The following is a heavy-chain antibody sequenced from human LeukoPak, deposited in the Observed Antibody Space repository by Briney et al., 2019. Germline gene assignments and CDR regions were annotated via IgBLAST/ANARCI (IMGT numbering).Heavy chain of an antibody. V-gene: IGHV3-21*04. CDR2: ITSNSNYI. D-gene: IGHD3-22*01. Sequence: GGSLRLSCATSGFTFSSYSMNWVRQAPGKGLEWVSSITSNSNYIYYADSVKGRFTISRDNAKNSLYLQMNSLRAEDTALYYCARDSGSSSYYDAFDIWGQGTMVTVSS. CDR1: GFTFSSYS. J-gene: IGHJ3*02. CDR3: ARDSGSSSYYDAFDI.